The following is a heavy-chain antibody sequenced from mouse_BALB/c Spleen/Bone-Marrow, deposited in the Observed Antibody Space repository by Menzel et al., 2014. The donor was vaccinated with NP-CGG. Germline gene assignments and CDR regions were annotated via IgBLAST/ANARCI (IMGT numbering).Heavy chain of an antibody. D-gene: IGHD2-1*01. CDR3: ASYGNSLCY. V-gene: IGHV1-39*01. CDR1: GYSFTGYN. Sequence: EVQRVESGPELEKPGASVKISCKASGYSFTGYNMNWVKQSNGKSLEWIGNIDPHYGGTSYNQKFKDKATLTVDKSSNTAYMQLKSLTSEDSAVYYCASYGNSLCYWGQGTLVTVSA. J-gene: IGHJ3*01. CDR2: IDPHYGGT.